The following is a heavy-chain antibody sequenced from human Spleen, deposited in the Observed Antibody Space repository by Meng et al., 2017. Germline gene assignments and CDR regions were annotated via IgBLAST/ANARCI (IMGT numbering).Heavy chain of an antibody. CDR3: AREKTYYDSSGYRYYFDY. CDR1: GFTFSSYA. J-gene: IGHJ4*02. Sequence: GESLKISCAASGFTFSSYAMHWVRQAPGKGLEWVAVIWYDGSNKYYADSVKGRFTISRDNSKNTLYLQMNSLRAEDTAVYYCAREKTYYDSSGYRYYFDYWGQGTLVTVSS. D-gene: IGHD3-22*01. V-gene: IGHV3-33*08. CDR2: IWYDGSNK.